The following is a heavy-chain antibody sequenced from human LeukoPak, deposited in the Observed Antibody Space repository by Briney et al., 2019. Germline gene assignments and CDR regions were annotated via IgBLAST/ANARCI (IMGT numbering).Heavy chain of an antibody. V-gene: IGHV3-30*18. J-gene: IGHJ6*03. Sequence: GGSLRLSCVASGFSFSTYGMGWVRQAPGKGLEWVAVISYDGSNKYYADSVKGRFTISRDNSKNTLYLQMNSLRAEDTAVYYCAKDGVLLWFGDSTRYYYYMDVWGKGTTVTISS. CDR3: AKDGVLLWFGDSTRYYYYMDV. D-gene: IGHD3-10*01. CDR2: ISYDGSNK. CDR1: GFSFSTYG.